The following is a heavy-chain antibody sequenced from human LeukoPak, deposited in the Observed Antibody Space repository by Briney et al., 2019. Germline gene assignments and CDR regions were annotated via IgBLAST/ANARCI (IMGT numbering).Heavy chain of an antibody. J-gene: IGHJ6*02. CDR3: AREMATITRGMDV. V-gene: IGHV3-7*03. Sequence: GGSLRLSCAASGFTFSSYWMSWVRQAPGKGLEWVANIKQDGSEKYYVNSVKGRFTISRDNAKNSLYLQMNSLRAEDTAVYYCAREMATITRGMDVWGQGTTVTVSS. CDR1: GFTFSSYW. D-gene: IGHD5-24*01. CDR2: IKQDGSEK.